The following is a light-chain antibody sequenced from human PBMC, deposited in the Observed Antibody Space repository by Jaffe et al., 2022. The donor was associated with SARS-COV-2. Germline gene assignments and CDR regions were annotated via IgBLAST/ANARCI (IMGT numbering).Light chain of an antibody. CDR1: QSVSSYY. CDR2: GTS. J-gene: IGKJ1*01. CDR3: EQYLSSPRT. Sequence: EIVLTQSPGTLSLSPGERAALSCRTSQSVSSYYFAWYQQKPGQAPRLLIYGTSSRATGVPDRFSGSGSGTDFTLTISRLEPEDFAVYYCEQYLSSPRTFGQGTKVEIK. V-gene: IGKV3-20*01.